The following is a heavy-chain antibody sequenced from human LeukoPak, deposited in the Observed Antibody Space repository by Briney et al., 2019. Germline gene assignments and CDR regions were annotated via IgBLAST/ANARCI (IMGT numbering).Heavy chain of an antibody. CDR1: GGSFSGYY. D-gene: IGHD3-10*01. J-gene: IGHJ4*02. CDR3: ARGSFGGSGSFDY. Sequence: PSETLSLTCAVYGGSFSGYYWSWIRQPPGKGLEWIGEINHSGSTNYNPSLKSRVTISVDTSKNQFSLKLSSVTAADTAVYCCARGSFGGSGSFDYWGQGTLVTVSS. CDR2: INHSGST. V-gene: IGHV4-34*01.